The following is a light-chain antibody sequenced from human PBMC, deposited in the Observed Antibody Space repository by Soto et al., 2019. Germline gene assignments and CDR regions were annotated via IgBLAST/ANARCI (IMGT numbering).Light chain of an antibody. CDR2: DAS. J-gene: IGKJ4*01. CDR3: QKLNSYPLN. CDR1: QSISNW. V-gene: IGKV1-5*01. Sequence: IQMPHSPSTLPASVVYIVTITFRASQSISNWLAWYQQKPGTAPKLLIYDASSLESGVPSRFSGSGSGTDFTLTISSLQPEDFATYYCQKLNSYPLNCGGGNKGDIK.